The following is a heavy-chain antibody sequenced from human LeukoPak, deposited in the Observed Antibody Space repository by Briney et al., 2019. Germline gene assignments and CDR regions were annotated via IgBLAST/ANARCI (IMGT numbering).Heavy chain of an antibody. J-gene: IGHJ5*02. CDR2: IYYSGAT. Sequence: SETLSLTCAVSGFSISSDSYWGWIRQPPGKGLEWIGTIYYSGATYYSPSLKSRVTISLDTSKNHSSLRLTSVTAADTAVYYCAKFGSTSGRGFDPWGQGTLVTVSS. CDR1: GFSISSDSY. CDR3: AKFGSTSGRGFDP. D-gene: IGHD2-2*01. V-gene: IGHV4-38-2*01.